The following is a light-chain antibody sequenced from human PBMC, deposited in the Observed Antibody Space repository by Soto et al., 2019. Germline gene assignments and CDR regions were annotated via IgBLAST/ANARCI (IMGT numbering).Light chain of an antibody. J-gene: IGLJ1*01. Sequence: QSALTQPASVSGSPGQSITISCTGTSSDVGSYNLVSWYQQHPGKAPKLMIYEVSKRPSGVPDRFSGSKSGNTASLTVSGLQPEDEADYYCSSYAGSNKSVFGTGTKLTVL. CDR2: EVS. CDR3: SSYAGSNKSV. CDR1: SSDVGSYNL. V-gene: IGLV2-14*02.